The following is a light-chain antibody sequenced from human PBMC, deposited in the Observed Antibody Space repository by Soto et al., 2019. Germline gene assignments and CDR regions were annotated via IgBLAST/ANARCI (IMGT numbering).Light chain of an antibody. J-gene: IGKJ2*01. CDR2: GAL. CDR3: QQYGSSPPYT. V-gene: IGKV3-20*01. CDR1: QSVSRSY. Sequence: EIVLTQSPGTLSLSPGETATLSCRASQSVSRSYLAWYQQKPGQAPRLLIYGALNRATGIPDRFSASGSETDFTHTISRLEPEDVAMYYCQQYGSSPPYTFGQGTKLEIK.